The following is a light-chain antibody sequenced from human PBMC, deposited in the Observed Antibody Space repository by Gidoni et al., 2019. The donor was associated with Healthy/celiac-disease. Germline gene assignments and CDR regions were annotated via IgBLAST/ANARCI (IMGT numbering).Light chain of an antibody. Sequence: CSGSSSNIGNNYVSWYQQLPGTAPKLLIYDNNKRPSGIPDRFSGSKSGTSATLGITGLQTGDKADYYCGTWDSSLSAGVFGGGTKLTVL. J-gene: IGLJ3*02. CDR1: SSNIGNNY. CDR3: GTWDSSLSAGV. V-gene: IGLV1-51*01. CDR2: DNN.